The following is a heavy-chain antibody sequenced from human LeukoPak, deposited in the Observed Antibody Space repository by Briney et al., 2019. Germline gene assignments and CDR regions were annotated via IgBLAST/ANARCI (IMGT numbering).Heavy chain of an antibody. Sequence: SETLSLTCTVAGGSISSYYWSWIRQPPGKGLEWVGYIYYTGSTNHNPSLKSRVTISVDTSKNQFSLKLSSVTAADTAVYYCAREAIYSSSFGIDYWGQGTLVTVSS. J-gene: IGHJ4*02. V-gene: IGHV4-59*12. D-gene: IGHD6-6*01. CDR3: AREAIYSSSFGIDY. CDR2: IYYTGST. CDR1: GGSISSYY.